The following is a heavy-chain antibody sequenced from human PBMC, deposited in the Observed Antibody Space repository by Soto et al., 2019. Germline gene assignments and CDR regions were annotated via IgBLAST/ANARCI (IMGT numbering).Heavy chain of an antibody. J-gene: IGHJ4*02. V-gene: IGHV1-18*01. Sequence: GASVKVSCKASGGTFSSYAISWVRQAPGQGLEWMGWISAYNGNTNYAQKLQGRVTMTTDTSTSTAYMELRSLRSDDTAVYYCARGYYDYIWGEMDYWGQGTLVTVSS. CDR1: GGTFSSYA. D-gene: IGHD3-16*01. CDR2: ISAYNGNT. CDR3: ARGYYDYIWGEMDY.